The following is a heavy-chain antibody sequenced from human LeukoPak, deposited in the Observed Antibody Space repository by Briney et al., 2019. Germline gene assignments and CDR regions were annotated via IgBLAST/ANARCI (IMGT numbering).Heavy chain of an antibody. Sequence: KASETLSLTCVISGGSISSGGYSWNWIRQPPGEGLEWIGYIYHSGGTYYNPSLKSRVTISVDRSKNQFSLKLSSVTAADTAVYYCARGGYSGYADFFYFEIWGQGTMVTVSS. V-gene: IGHV4-30-2*01. J-gene: IGHJ3*02. CDR2: IYHSGGT. CDR3: ARGGYSGYADFFYFEI. D-gene: IGHD5-12*01. CDR1: GGSISSGGYS.